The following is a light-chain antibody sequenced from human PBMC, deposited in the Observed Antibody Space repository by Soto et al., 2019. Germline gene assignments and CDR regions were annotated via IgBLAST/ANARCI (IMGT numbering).Light chain of an antibody. CDR2: GNN. CDR3: GTWDSSLSAVV. Sequence: QSVLTQPPSVSAAPAQKVTISCSGSSSNIGNNYVSWYQQFPGTAPKLLVYGNNGRPSGIPDRFSASKSGTSASLDITGLQTGDEANYYCGTWDSSLSAVVFGGGTQLTVL. J-gene: IGLJ2*01. CDR1: SSNIGNNY. V-gene: IGLV1-51*01.